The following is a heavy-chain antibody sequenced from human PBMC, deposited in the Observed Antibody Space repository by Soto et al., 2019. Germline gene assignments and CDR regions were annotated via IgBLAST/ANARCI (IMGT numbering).Heavy chain of an antibody. D-gene: IGHD6-6*01. CDR2: TYYRSKWYN. V-gene: IGHV6-1*01. J-gene: IGHJ6*02. Sequence: SQTLSLTCAISGDSVSSNSAAWNWIRQSPSRGLEWLGRTYYRSKWYNDYAVSVKSRITINPDTSKNQFPLQLNSVTPEDTAVYSCARDRAYSSSSKDYYYYGMDVWGQGTTVTVSS. CDR1: GDSVSSNSAA. CDR3: ARDRAYSSSSKDYYYYGMDV.